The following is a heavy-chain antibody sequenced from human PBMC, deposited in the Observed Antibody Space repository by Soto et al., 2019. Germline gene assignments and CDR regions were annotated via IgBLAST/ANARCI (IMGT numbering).Heavy chain of an antibody. CDR2: INPNSGGT. V-gene: IGHV1-2*04. Sequence: ASVKVSYKASGYTFTGYYIHWVRQAPGPGLEWMGWINPNSGGTIYVQKFQGWGTMTRDTSITTFFMELSRLNSYDTAVFYCARQVFSGNSALDVWGQVSTVTVSS. CDR3: ARQVFSGNSALDV. D-gene: IGHD1-1*01. J-gene: IGHJ6*02. CDR1: GYTFTGYY.